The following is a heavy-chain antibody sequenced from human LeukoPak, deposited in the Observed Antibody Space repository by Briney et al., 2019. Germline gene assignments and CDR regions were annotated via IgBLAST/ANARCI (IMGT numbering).Heavy chain of an antibody. J-gene: IGHJ3*02. Sequence: GGSLRLSCAASGFTFSSYGMHWVRQAPGKGLEWVSYISSSSGNTIYYADSVKGRFTISRDNAKNSLYLQVNSLRAEDTAVYYCARDGITGTTYDAFDIWGQGTMVTVS. CDR3: ARDGITGTTYDAFDI. CDR2: ISSSSGNTI. CDR1: GFTFSSYG. V-gene: IGHV3-48*04. D-gene: IGHD1-20*01.